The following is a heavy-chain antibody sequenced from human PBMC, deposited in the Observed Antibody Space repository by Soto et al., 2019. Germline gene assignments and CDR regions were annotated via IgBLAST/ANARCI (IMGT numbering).Heavy chain of an antibody. CDR1: GVSIHNSHSF. CDR3: GRVVEGATRHTDPDS. V-gene: IGHV4-39*01. Sequence: QVHLQESGPGLVKPSETLSLTCTVSGVSIHNSHSFWAWIRQPPGKGLQFIASVYHNGGAHYDSSLKSRVTISVDTANNQVSLRMRSLTAADTAFYYCGRVVEGATRHTDPDSWGQGILVTVSS. CDR2: VYHNGGA. J-gene: IGHJ5*01. D-gene: IGHD2-21*01.